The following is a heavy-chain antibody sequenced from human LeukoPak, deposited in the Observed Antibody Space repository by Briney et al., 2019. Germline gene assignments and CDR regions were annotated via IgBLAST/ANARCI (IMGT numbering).Heavy chain of an antibody. CDR3: ARGGRLDSYNSMDV. Sequence: ASVKVSCKASGYTFTSYGISWVRQAPGQGLGWMGWISGYKTKTDYAQKFQGRVTMTTDTSTSTAYMELRSLRSDDTAVYYCARGGRLDSYNSMDVWGQGTTVTVSS. J-gene: IGHJ6*03. V-gene: IGHV1-18*01. D-gene: IGHD6-19*01. CDR1: GYTFTSYG. CDR2: ISGYKTKT.